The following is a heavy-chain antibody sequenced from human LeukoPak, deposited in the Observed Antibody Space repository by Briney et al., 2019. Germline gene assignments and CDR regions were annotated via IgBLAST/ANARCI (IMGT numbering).Heavy chain of an antibody. V-gene: IGHV4-59*01. CDR3: ARDPGYRKDYFDY. D-gene: IGHD5-18*01. Sequence: SETLSLTCTVSGGSISSYYWSWIRQPPGKGLEWIGYIYYSGSTNYNPSLESRVTISVDTTKNQFSLKLSSVTAADTAVYYCARDPGYRKDYFDYWGQGTLVTVSS. CDR1: GGSISSYY. CDR2: IYYSGST. J-gene: IGHJ4*02.